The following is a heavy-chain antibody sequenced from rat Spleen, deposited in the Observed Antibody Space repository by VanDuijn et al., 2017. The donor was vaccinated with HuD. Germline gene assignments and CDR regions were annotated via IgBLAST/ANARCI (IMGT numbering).Heavy chain of an antibody. J-gene: IGHJ2*01. CDR3: ARDRYNYYFDY. CDR1: GFSLTNYH. Sequence: QVQLKESGPGLVQPSQTLSLTCTVPGFSLTNYHVHWVRQPPGKGLEWMGIMRSDDDTSFNSALKSRLSISRDTSKSQIFLKVSSLQPEDTATYYCARDRYNYYFDYWGQGLMVTVSS. D-gene: IGHD1-5*01. V-gene: IGHV2-32*01. CDR2: MRSDDDT.